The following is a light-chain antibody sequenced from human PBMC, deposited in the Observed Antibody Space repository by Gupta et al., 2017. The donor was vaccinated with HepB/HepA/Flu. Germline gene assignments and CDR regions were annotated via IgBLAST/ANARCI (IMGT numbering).Light chain of an antibody. CDR3: QSYDSSLSGSV. CDR1: SSNIGAGFD. V-gene: IGLV1-40*01. J-gene: IGLJ2*01. CDR2: GNT. Sequence: QPVLTPPPSVSGAPGPRVTISCTGSSSNIGAGFDVHWYQQLPGTAPKLLIYGNTNRPSGVPDRFSGSKSGTSASLAITGLQGEDEAEYYCQSYDSSLSGSVFGGGTKLTVL.